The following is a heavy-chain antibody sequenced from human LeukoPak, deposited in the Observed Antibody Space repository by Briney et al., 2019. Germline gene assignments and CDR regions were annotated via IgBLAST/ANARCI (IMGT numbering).Heavy chain of an antibody. V-gene: IGHV3-73*01. CDR3: TLAAAGGSSY. J-gene: IGHJ4*02. CDR2: IRSKANSYAT. D-gene: IGHD6-13*01. CDR1: GFTFSGSA. Sequence: GGSLRLSCAASGFTFSGSAMHWVRQASGKGLEWVGRIRSKANSYATAYAASVKGRFTISRDDSKNTAYLQMSSLKTEDTAVYYCTLAAAGGSSYWGQGTLVTVSS.